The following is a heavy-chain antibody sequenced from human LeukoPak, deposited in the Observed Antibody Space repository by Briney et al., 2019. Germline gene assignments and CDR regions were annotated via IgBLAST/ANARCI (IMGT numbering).Heavy chain of an antibody. J-gene: IGHJ4*02. Sequence: GGSLRLSCAASGFTFSSYSMNWVRQAPGKGLEWVSYISSSSSTIHYADSVKGRFTISRDNAKNSLYLQMNSLRAEDTAVYYCAREYCSGGSCYGFDYWGQGTPVTVSS. CDR3: AREYCSGGSCYGFDY. D-gene: IGHD2-15*01. CDR2: ISSSSSTI. V-gene: IGHV3-48*01. CDR1: GFTFSSYS.